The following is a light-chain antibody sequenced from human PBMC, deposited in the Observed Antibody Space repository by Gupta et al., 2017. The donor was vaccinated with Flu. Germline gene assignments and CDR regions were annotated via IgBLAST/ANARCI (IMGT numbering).Light chain of an antibody. J-gene: IGKJ2*01. V-gene: IGKV1-17*01. CDR2: AAS. CDR1: QGIRND. Sequence: DIQMTQSPSSLSASVGDRVTITCRASQGIRNDLCWYQQKPGKAPKRLIYAASSLPSGVPSRFGGRLSGSEISLTIISLHPEAFATYFYRRHDSYPYTFGQGTNLEIK. CDR3: RRHDSYPYT.